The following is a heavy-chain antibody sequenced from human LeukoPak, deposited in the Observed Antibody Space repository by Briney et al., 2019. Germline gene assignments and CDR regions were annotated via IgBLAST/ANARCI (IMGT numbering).Heavy chain of an antibody. CDR2: ISDSGTTT. Sequence: GGSLRLSCAASGFTFSSYGMSWVRQAPGKGLEWVSGISDSGTTTYYTDSVKGRFTISRNNSKNMVYLQMNSLRAEDTAVYYCAKDLDYDFWSGSVYWGQGTLVTVSS. D-gene: IGHD3-3*01. J-gene: IGHJ4*02. CDR3: AKDLDYDFWSGSVY. CDR1: GFTFSSYG. V-gene: IGHV3-23*01.